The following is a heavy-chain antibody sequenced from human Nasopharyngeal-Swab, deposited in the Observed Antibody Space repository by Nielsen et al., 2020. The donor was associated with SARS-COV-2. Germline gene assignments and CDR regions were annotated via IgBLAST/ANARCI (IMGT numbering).Heavy chain of an antibody. CDR3: AKLYNLATIDY. D-gene: IGHD1-14*01. CDR2: ISGSGGNT. J-gene: IGHJ4*02. CDR1: GFTFSSYA. V-gene: IGHV3-23*01. Sequence: GGSLRLSCAASGFTFSSYAMSWVRQAPGKGLERVSGISGSGGNTFYADSVKGRFTISRDNSKNTLYLQMNSLRAEDTAVYYCAKLYNLATIDYWGQGTLVTVSS.